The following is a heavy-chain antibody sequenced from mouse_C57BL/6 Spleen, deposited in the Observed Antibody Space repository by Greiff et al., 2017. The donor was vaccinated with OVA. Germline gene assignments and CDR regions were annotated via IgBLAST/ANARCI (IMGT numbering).Heavy chain of an antibody. D-gene: IGHD1-1*01. V-gene: IGHV1-82*01. J-gene: IGHJ1*03. CDR2: IYPGDGDT. Sequence: VQLQQSGPELVKPGASVKISCKASGYAFSSSWMNWVKQRPGQGLEWIGRIYPGDGDTNYNGKFKGKATLTADKSSSTAYMQLSSLTSEDSAVYFCARRGSSWYFDVWGTGTTVTVSS. CDR3: ARRGSSWYFDV. CDR1: GYAFSSSW.